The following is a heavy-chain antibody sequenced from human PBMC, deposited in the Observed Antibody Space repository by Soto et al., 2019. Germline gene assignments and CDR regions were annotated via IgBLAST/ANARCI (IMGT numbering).Heavy chain of an antibody. Sequence: GGSLRLSCAASGFTFSSYGMHWVRQAPGKGLEWVAVIWYDGSNKYYADSVKGRFTISRDNSKNTLYLQMNSLRAEDTAVYYCARDLPERGYSGYDYGAFDYWGQGTLVTVSS. V-gene: IGHV3-33*01. J-gene: IGHJ4*02. CDR3: ARDLPERGYSGYDYGAFDY. CDR1: GFTFSSYG. CDR2: IWYDGSNK. D-gene: IGHD5-12*01.